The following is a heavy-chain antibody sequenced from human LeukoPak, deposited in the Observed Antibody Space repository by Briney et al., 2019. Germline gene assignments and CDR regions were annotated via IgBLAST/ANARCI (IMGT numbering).Heavy chain of an antibody. CDR3: AKDSGIAVAGRVY. V-gene: IGHV3-23*01. CDR2: ISGSGGST. Sequence: GGSLRLSCAASGFTFSSYAMSWVRQAPGKGLERVSAISGSGGSTYYADSVKGRFTISRDNSKNTLYLQMNSLRAEDTAVYYCAKDSGIAVAGRVYWGQGTLVTVSS. D-gene: IGHD6-19*01. J-gene: IGHJ4*02. CDR1: GFTFSSYA.